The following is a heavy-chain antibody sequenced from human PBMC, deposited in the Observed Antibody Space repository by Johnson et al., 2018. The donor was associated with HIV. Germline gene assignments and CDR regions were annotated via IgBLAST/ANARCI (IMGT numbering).Heavy chain of an antibody. CDR3: ARDQYYYDSRGVGAFDI. Sequence: EVQLVESGGGLVQPGGSLRLSCAASGFTVSSNYMSWVRQAPGKGLEWVSVFSSDSNTYSSDSVKGRFTISRDNSKNTLYLQMNSLRAEDTAVYYCARDQYYYDSRGVGAFDIWGQGTRVTVSS. D-gene: IGHD3-22*01. CDR1: GFTVSSNY. CDR2: FSSDSNT. V-gene: IGHV3-66*01. J-gene: IGHJ3*02.